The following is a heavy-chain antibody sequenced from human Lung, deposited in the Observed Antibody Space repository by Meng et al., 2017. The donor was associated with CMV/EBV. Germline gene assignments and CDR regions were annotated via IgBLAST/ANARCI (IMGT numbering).Heavy chain of an antibody. D-gene: IGHD2-21*02. Sequence: QVQLQESGPGLVKPSQTLSLTCTVSGDSISSGAYYWGWIRQHPVKGLEWVGYIFYSGTTYHNPSLDSRLTMSVDTSKNQFSLRLSSVTAADTAIYYCARTALVTAKIDSRGQGTLVTVSS. V-gene: IGHV4-31*03. CDR3: ARTALVTAKIDS. CDR2: IFYSGTT. J-gene: IGHJ4*02. CDR1: GDSISSGAYY.